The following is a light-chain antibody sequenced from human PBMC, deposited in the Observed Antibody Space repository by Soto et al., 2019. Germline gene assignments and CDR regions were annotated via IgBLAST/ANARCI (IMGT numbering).Light chain of an antibody. Sequence: EVVMTQSPATLSVSPGERATLSCRASQTVSRNLAWYQQRPGQAPRLLMYDISTRAAGVPARFSGSGSETEFTLTIRSLQSEDFAVYFCQQYNNWPSFGQGTRLEV. CDR1: QTVSRN. CDR2: DIS. CDR3: QQYNNWPS. J-gene: IGKJ5*01. V-gene: IGKV3-15*01.